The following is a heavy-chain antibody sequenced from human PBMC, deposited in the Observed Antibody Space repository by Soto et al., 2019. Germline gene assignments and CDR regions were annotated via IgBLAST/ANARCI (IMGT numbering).Heavy chain of an antibody. Sequence: QVQLQESGPGLVKPSETLSLTCTVSGVSITSYYWSWIRQPAGKGLEWIGRIYSSGSTNYNPSLKSRVTMSIDTPKNQFSLKLSSVTAADTAVYYCACLYNWNGWSDYWGQGTLVTVSS. V-gene: IGHV4-4*07. J-gene: IGHJ4*02. D-gene: IGHD1-20*01. CDR3: ACLYNWNGWSDY. CDR2: IYSSGST. CDR1: GVSITSYY.